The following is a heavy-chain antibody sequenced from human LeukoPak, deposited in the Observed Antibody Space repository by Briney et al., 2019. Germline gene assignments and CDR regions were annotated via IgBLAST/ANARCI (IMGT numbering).Heavy chain of an antibody. CDR3: ARPRPGLWMDF. CDR2: ITTSSATI. J-gene: IGHJ4*02. CDR1: GFTYCNSG. D-gene: IGHD5-12*01. V-gene: IGHV3-48*02. Sequence: GGSLRLSCAASGFTYCNSGIIWLRQAPGKGLEWVSFITTSSATISYADSVKGRFTISRDNAKNSLYLQMNSLRDEDTAVYYCARPRPGLWMDFWGQGTLVTVSS.